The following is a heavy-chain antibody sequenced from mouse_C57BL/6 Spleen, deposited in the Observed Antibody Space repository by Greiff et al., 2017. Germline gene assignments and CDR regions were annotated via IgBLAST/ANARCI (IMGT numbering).Heavy chain of an antibody. J-gene: IGHJ4*01. D-gene: IGHD1-1*01. CDR1: GYTFTSYW. V-gene: IGHV1-55*01. CDR2: IYPGSGST. Sequence: VQLQQPGAELVKPGASVKMSCKASGYTFTSYWITWVKQRPGQGLAWIGDIYPGSGSTNYNEKFKSKATLTVDTSSSTAYMQLSSLTSEDSAVYYCAIQDYYGSSYEAMDYWGQGTSVTVSA. CDR3: AIQDYYGSSYEAMDY.